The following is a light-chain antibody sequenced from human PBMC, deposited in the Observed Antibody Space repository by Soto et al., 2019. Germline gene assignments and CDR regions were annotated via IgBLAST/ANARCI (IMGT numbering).Light chain of an antibody. J-gene: IGKJ1*01. V-gene: IGKV1-6*01. CDR1: QDIRTE. CDR3: LQDSKYPRT. Sequence: AIQMTQSPSSLSASVGDRVTITCRASQDIRTELGWYQQKPGKAPNLLIYASSSLQSGGPSRFSGSGSGTDFTLTISSLQPEDFATYYCLQDSKYPRTFGQGTKVEIK. CDR2: ASS.